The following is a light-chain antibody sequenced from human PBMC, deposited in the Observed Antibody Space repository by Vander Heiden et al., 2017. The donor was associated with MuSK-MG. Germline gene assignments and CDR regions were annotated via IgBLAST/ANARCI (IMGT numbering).Light chain of an antibody. CDR2: GAS. Sequence: LQITQSPSSLSASVGDRVTITCQASQDISNNLNWYQQRPGRAPKVLLYGASNLEAGVPSRFSGSGSGTDFTFTISSLQPEDIATYYCQQNDNLPYTFGQGTNLEIK. CDR1: QDISNN. CDR3: QQNDNLPYT. V-gene: IGKV1-33*01. J-gene: IGKJ2*01.